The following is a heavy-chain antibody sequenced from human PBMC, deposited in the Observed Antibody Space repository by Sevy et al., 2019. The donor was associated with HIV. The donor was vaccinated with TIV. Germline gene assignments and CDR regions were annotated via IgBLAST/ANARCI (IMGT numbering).Heavy chain of an antibody. CDR2: IKSKADGGTP. Sequence: GGSLRLSCGAXGFIFSNAWMSWVRQAPGKGLEWVGRIKSKADGGTPDYAAPVKGTFTISRDDSINTLYLQMNSLRTDDTAVYYCGYSEYXYYYDYWGQGTLVTVSS. J-gene: IGHJ4*02. D-gene: IGHD1-26*01. V-gene: IGHV3-15*01. CDR3: GYSEYXYYYDY. CDR1: GFIFSNAW.